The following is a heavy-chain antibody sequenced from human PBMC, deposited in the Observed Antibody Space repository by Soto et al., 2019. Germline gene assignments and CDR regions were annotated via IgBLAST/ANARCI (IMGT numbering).Heavy chain of an antibody. D-gene: IGHD3-10*01. CDR3: ARGKGVLLWFGELLYYYYGMDV. J-gene: IGHJ6*02. Sequence: ASVKVSCKASGYTFTRYAMHWVRQAPGQRLDWMGWINAGNGNTKYSQKFQGRVTMTRDTSISTAYMELSRLRSDDMAVYYCARGKGVLLWFGELLYYYYGMDVWGQGTTVTVSS. CDR1: GYTFTRYA. CDR2: INAGNGNT. V-gene: IGHV1-3*01.